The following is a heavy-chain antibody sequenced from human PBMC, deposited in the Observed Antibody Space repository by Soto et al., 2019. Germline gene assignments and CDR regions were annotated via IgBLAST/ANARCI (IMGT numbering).Heavy chain of an antibody. D-gene: IGHD5-12*01. Sequence: LSXTYTVHGCSNSSHYWSWIRQPPGKGLEWIGYIYYSVSTNYNPALKSRVTISVDTSKNQFSLKLSSVTAADTAVYYCARDRGVYEALFDYWGQGTLVTVYS. V-gene: IGHV4-59*11. CDR3: ARDRGVYEALFDY. J-gene: IGHJ4*02. CDR1: GCSNSSHY. CDR2: IYYSVST.